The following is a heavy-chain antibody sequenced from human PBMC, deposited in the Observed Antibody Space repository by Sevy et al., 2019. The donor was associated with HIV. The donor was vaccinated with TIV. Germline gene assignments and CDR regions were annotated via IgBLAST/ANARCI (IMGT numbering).Heavy chain of an antibody. CDR2: IRYDGSNE. V-gene: IGHV3-30*02. J-gene: IGHJ6*02. D-gene: IGHD2-2*01. Sequence: GGSLRLSCAASGFTFSSYGMHWVRQAPGKGLEWVAFIRYDGSNEYYADSVKGRFTISRDNSKNTLYLQMNSLRAEDTAVYYCAKESVYCSSTSCYAGDYYYYGMDVWGQGTTVTVSS. CDR3: AKESVYCSSTSCYAGDYYYYGMDV. CDR1: GFTFSSYG.